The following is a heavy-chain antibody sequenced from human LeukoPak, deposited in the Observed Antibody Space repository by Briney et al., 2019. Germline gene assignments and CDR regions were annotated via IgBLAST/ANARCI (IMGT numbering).Heavy chain of an antibody. J-gene: IGHJ4*02. CDR2: INPDSGGT. CDR3: ATADAPPDRVTIFWMPDF. Sequence: ASVKVSCKTSGYTFTDYYIHWVRQAPGQGLEWMGRINPDSGGTNYAQSFQGRVTMTRDTSISTAYMELSRLRSDDTAIYYCATADAPPDRVTIFWMPDFWGQGTLVTVSS. CDR1: GYTFTDYY. D-gene: IGHD3-9*01. V-gene: IGHV1-2*06.